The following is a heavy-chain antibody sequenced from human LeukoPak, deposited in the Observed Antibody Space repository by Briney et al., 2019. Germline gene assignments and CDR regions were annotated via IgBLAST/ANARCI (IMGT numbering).Heavy chain of an antibody. D-gene: IGHD2/OR15-2a*01. Sequence: GGSLRLSCLASGFSFNSYTMNWVREAPGKGLEWVSTISPVSSYTWYAESVKGRFTISRDNPKNSLYLQMDSLRAEDTAVYYCVRDVSRRIGMNVWGQGTTVTVSS. CDR3: VRDVSRRIGMNV. CDR2: ISPVSSYT. V-gene: IGHV3-21*01. J-gene: IGHJ6*02. CDR1: GFSFNSYT.